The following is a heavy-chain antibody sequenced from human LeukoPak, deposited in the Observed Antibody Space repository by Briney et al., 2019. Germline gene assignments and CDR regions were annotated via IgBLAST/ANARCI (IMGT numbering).Heavy chain of an antibody. CDR1: GFNFHDYA. J-gene: IGHJ4*02. Sequence: GGSLRLSCAASGFNFHDYAMHWVRQVPGKGLEWVSGISWNSGSIGYADSVKGRFTISRDNSKNTLYLQMNSLRAEDTAVYFCVSLGYSSSSVRYWGQGTLVTVSS. D-gene: IGHD6-6*01. V-gene: IGHV3-9*01. CDR2: ISWNSGSI. CDR3: VSLGYSSSSVRY.